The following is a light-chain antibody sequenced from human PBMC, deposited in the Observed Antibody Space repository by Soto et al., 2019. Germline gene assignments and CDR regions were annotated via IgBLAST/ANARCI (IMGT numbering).Light chain of an antibody. CDR2: NVN. CDR1: SREIKSNDY. Sequence: QSVLIQPPSVSGSPGQSVTISFTGTSREIKSNDYVSWYQHHPGTVPKPMIYNVNTQPSGVPDRFSGSKSGNTASLTISGLQAEDEADYYCNSYTGSSTYGFGTGTKVTVL. V-gene: IGLV2-18*02. CDR3: NSYTGSSTYG. J-gene: IGLJ1*01.